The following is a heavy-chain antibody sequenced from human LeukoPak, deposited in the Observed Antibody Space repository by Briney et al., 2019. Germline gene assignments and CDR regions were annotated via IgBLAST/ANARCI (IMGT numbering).Heavy chain of an antibody. J-gene: IGHJ2*01. D-gene: IGHD6-19*01. Sequence: SETLSLTCTVSGYSISSGYYWGWIRQPPGKGLEWIGSIFHSRSTYSNPSLKSRVTISVDTSKNQFSLKLSSVAAADTAVYYCARYIQVAGTAVYWYFDLWGRGTLVTVSS. CDR3: ARYIQVAGTAVYWYFDL. CDR1: GYSISSGYY. CDR2: IFHSRST. V-gene: IGHV4-38-2*02.